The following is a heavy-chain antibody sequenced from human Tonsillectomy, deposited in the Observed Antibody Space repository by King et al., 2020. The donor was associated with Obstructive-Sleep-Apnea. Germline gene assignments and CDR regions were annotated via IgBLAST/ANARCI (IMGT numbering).Heavy chain of an antibody. CDR2: ISANNGKT. V-gene: IGHV1-18*04. CDR1: DYAFSRYG. J-gene: IGHJ5*02. D-gene: IGHD3-3*01. CDR3: ARLEGVTIFGVLQNFWFDP. Sequence: VQLVQSGAEVKKPGASVRVSCKAFDYAFSRYGVSWVRQAPGQGLEWMGWISANNGKTYYEQKFQGRVTMTTDTSTNTAYMELRSLRSDDTAVYYCARLEGVTIFGVLQNFWFDPWGQGTLVTVSS.